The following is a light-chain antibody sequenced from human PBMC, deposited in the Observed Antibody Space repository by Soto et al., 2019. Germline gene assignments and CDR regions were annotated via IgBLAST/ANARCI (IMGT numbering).Light chain of an antibody. J-gene: IGKJ1*01. Sequence: DIQMTQSPSTLSASVGDRVTITCRASQSISSWLAWYQQKPGKAPKLLIYDASNLESGVPSRFSGSGSGTEFTLTISSLQPDDFATYFCQQYDRYGGTFGQVTTVDSK. V-gene: IGKV1-5*01. CDR3: QQYDRYGGT. CDR2: DAS. CDR1: QSISSW.